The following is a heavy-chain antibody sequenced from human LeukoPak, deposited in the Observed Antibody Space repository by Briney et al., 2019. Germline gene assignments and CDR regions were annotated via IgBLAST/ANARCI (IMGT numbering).Heavy chain of an antibody. D-gene: IGHD3-9*01. CDR2: IYYTGST. CDR1: GGSVSSTEFY. V-gene: IGHV4-39*01. Sequence: PSETLSLTCTVSGGSVSSTEFYWGWIRQPPGKGLQWIGNIYYTGSTYYNPSLNSRVTMSVDTSQNQISLKMTSVTAADTAVYYCARLSKGRYFDYIFDYWGQGTLVTASS. J-gene: IGHJ4*02. CDR3: ARLSKGRYFDYIFDY.